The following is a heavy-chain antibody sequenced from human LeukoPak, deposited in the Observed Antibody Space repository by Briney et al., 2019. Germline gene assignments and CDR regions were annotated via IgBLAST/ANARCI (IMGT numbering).Heavy chain of an antibody. Sequence: GGSLRLSCAASGFTFSSYAMSWVRQAPGKGLEWVSAISGSGGSTYYADSVKGRFTISRDNSKNSLYLQMNSLRAEDTAVYYCARDTPNYDILTGYFDYWGQGTLVTVSS. CDR1: GFTFSSYA. CDR2: ISGSGGST. V-gene: IGHV3-23*01. D-gene: IGHD3-9*01. J-gene: IGHJ4*02. CDR3: ARDTPNYDILTGYFDY.